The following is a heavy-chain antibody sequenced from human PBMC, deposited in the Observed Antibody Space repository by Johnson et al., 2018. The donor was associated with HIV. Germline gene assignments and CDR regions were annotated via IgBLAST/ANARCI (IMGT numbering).Heavy chain of an antibody. CDR1: GFTFSNYW. CDR3: ARQGKRLSWGGAFDI. J-gene: IGHJ3*02. Sequence: VQLVESGGGLVQPGGSLRLSCEASGFTFSNYWMTWVRQAPGKGLEWVANIKQDGREKYYVDSVKGRFTISRDNVKNSMYLQMNSLRAEDTAVYYCARQGKRLSWGGAFDIWGHGTTVTVSS. D-gene: IGHD6-13*01. CDR2: IKQDGREK. V-gene: IGHV3-7*01.